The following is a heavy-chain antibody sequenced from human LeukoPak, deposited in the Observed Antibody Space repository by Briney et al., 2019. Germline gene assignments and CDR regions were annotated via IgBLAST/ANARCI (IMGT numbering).Heavy chain of an antibody. CDR2: ISGSGGST. J-gene: IGHJ6*02. CDR3: AKSPPPYYYDSRGYPLYYYYGMDV. V-gene: IGHV3-23*01. D-gene: IGHD3-22*01. Sequence: GGSLRLSCAASGFTFSSYAMSWVRQAPGKGLEWVSAISGSGGSTYYADSVKGRFTISRDNSKNTLYLQMNSLRAEDTAVYYCAKSPPPYYYDSRGYPLYYYYGMDVWGQGTTVTVSS. CDR1: GFTFSSYA.